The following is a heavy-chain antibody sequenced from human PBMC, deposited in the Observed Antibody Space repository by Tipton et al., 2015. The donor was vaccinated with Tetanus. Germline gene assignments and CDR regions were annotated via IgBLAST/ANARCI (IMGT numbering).Heavy chain of an antibody. CDR2: IYYSGDT. CDR1: GGSISGYY. CDR3: ARDQGGGRVVRLNWLDP. D-gene: IGHD6-6*01. J-gene: IGHJ5*02. Sequence: GLVKPSETLSLTCSVSGGSISGYYWNWIRQCPGKGPEWIGYIYYSGDTYYNPSLKSRVSMSVDTSKNQFSLNLTSVTAADTAVYYCARDQGGGRVVRLNWLDPWGQGILVTVSS. V-gene: IGHV4-59*06.